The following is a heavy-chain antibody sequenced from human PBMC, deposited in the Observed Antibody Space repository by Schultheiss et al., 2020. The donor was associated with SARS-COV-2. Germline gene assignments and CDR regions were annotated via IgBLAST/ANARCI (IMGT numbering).Heavy chain of an antibody. CDR3: ARVDLETALVGGLDV. CDR1: GGSVTSGSYY. D-gene: IGHD5-18*01. J-gene: IGHJ6*02. V-gene: IGHV4-61*01. Sequence: SETLSLTCSVFGGSVTSGSYYWSWIRQSPGRGLEWIGYIYHGGGTRYHPSLQSRVTISLDTSKNLFSLRLVSLIAADTAIYYCARVDLETALVGGLDVWGQGSTVTVSS. CDR2: IYHGGGT.